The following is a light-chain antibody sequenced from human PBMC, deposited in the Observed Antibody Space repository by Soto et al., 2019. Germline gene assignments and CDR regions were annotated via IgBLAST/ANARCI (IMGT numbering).Light chain of an antibody. V-gene: IGKV1-39*01. CDR2: AAS. Sequence: DIQMTQSPSSLSASVGDRVTITCRASQSISRYLNWYQQKPGKAPKLLIYAASSLQSGVPSRFSGSGSGTDFTLTISRLQPVYVATYYCQQTDSTLYTFGQGIKLDIK. J-gene: IGKJ2*01. CDR3: QQTDSTLYT. CDR1: QSISRY.